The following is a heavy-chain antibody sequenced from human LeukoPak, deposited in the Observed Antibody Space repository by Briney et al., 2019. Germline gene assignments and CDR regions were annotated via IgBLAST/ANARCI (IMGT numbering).Heavy chain of an antibody. CDR1: GGTFSSYA. J-gene: IGHJ4*02. Sequence: SVKVSCKASGGTFSSYAISWVRQAPGQGLEWMGGIIPIFGTANYAQKFQGRVTITADESTSTAYMELSSLRSEDTAVYYCARAPGGSVAAGPFDYWGQGTLVTVSS. V-gene: IGHV1-69*01. CDR3: ARAPGGSVAAGPFDY. D-gene: IGHD6-6*01. CDR2: IIPIFGTA.